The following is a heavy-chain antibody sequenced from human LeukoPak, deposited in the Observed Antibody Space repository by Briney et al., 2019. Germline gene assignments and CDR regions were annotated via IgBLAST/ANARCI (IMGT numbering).Heavy chain of an antibody. CDR2: TSYDGSHK. J-gene: IGHJ4*02. CDR1: AFTFSNYA. CDR3: AKDNVAATGRYFDY. Sequence: PGGSLRLSCAASAFTFSNYAMHWVRQAPGKGLEWVALTSYDGSHKYFADSVKGRFTISRDNSKNTLFLQMHSLRAEDTAVYYCAKDNVAATGRYFDYWGQGTLVTVSS. V-gene: IGHV3-30*18. D-gene: IGHD1-26*01.